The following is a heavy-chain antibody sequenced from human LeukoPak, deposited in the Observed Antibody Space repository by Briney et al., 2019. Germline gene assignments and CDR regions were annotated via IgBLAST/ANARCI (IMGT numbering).Heavy chain of an antibody. CDR2: ISLDNGNT. CDR1: GYTFTIYG. CDR3: ARRVVVVATGYYHYGLDV. Sequence: AAVKVSCKASGYTFTIYGISWVRQAPGQGLEWMGWISLDNGNTNYTQKRQGRVTMTTDTSTSTAYMEPRSLRSDDTAVYYCARRVVVVATGYYHYGLDVWGQGTTVTVSS. D-gene: IGHD2-15*01. V-gene: IGHV1-18*01. J-gene: IGHJ6*02.